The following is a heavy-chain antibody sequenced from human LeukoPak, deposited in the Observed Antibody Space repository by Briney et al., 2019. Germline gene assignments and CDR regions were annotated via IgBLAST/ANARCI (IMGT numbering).Heavy chain of an antibody. CDR1: GGSISSSSYY. Sequence: RPSETLSLICTVSGGSISSSSYYWGWIRQPPGKGLEWIGSIYYSGSTYYNPSLKSRVPISVDTSKNQFSLKLSSVTAADTAVYYCARVTLYTHDYWGQGTLVTVSS. D-gene: IGHD2-2*02. J-gene: IGHJ4*02. V-gene: IGHV4-39*07. CDR3: ARVTLYTHDY. CDR2: IYYSGST.